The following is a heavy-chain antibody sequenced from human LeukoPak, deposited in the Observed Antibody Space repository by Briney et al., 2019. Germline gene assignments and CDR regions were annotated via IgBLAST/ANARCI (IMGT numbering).Heavy chain of an antibody. CDR1: GGSISSYY. J-gene: IGHJ4*02. V-gene: IGHV4-59*01. CDR3: ARGKIWSPVYLSH. CDR2: IYYSGSI. D-gene: IGHD3-10*01. Sequence: SETLSLTCTVSGGSISSYYWSWIRQPPGKGLEWIGYIYYSGSINYNPSLKNRVTISVDTSKNQFSLKLSSVTAADTAVYYCARGKIWSPVYLSHWGQGTLVTVSS.